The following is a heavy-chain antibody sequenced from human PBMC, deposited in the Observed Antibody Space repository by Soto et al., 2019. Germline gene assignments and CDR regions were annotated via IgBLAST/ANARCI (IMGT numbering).Heavy chain of an antibody. V-gene: IGHV3-30*07. CDR1: AFTFSIYT. CDR3: ARAPPPEWELLPGAFDV. CDR2: LSPNGNNQ. D-gene: IGHD1-26*01. Sequence: QPCGSLRLSCAPPAFTFSIYTLHWVRPAPSKGHKWASVLSPNGNNQYYADSVKGRFTISRDNSKNTLYLQMNSLRVDDTAVYYCARAPPPEWELLPGAFDVWGLGTMVTVSS. J-gene: IGHJ3*01.